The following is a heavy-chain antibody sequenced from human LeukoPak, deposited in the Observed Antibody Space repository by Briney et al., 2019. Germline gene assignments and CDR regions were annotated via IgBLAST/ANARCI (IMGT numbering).Heavy chain of an antibody. V-gene: IGHV4-59*08. J-gene: IGHJ4*02. Sequence: SETLSLTCTVSGGSISSYYWSWIRQPPGKGLEWIGYIYYSGSTNYNPPLKSRVTISVDTSKNQFPLKLSSVTAADTAVYYCASLNSRSWYRVFDYWGQGTLVTVSS. CDR2: IYYSGST. CDR3: ASLNSRSWYRVFDY. CDR1: GGSISSYY. D-gene: IGHD6-13*01.